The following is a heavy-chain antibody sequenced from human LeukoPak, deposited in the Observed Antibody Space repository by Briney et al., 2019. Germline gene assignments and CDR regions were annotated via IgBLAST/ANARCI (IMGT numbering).Heavy chain of an antibody. V-gene: IGHV1-24*01. Sequence: ASVKVSCKVSGYTLTELSIHWVRQAPGKGREWMGGFDPEDGETIYAQKFQGRVTMTEDTSTDTAYMELSSLRSEDTAVYYCATGHYCDSSGIKFDYWGQGTLVTVSS. D-gene: IGHD3-22*01. CDR3: ATGHYCDSSGIKFDY. CDR1: GYTLTELS. CDR2: FDPEDGET. J-gene: IGHJ4*02.